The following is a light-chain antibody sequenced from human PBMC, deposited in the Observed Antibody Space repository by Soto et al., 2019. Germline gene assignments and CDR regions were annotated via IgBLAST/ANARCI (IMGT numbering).Light chain of an antibody. CDR3: SSYAGPITFYV. CDR1: SSDVGTYNL. J-gene: IGLJ1*01. CDR2: EVN. V-gene: IGLV2-23*02. Sequence: QSALTQPASVAGSPGQSITISCTGTSSDVGTYNLVSWYQQHPGKAPILVIYEVNKRPAGVSKRFSGSRSGDTASLTISGLQSEDESDYYCSSYAGPITFYVFGTGTQLTVL.